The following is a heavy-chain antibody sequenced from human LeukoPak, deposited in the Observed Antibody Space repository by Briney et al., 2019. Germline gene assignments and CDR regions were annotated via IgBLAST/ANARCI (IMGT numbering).Heavy chain of an antibody. CDR3: ARASRNYSGYVPYMDV. Sequence: GASVKVSCKASGYTFTGYYMHWVRQAPGQGLEWMEWINPNSGGTNYAQKFQGRVTMTRDTSIRTAYMELSRLRSDDTAVYYCARASRNYSGYVPYMDVWGKGTTVTVSS. D-gene: IGHD5-12*01. CDR1: GYTFTGYY. J-gene: IGHJ6*03. V-gene: IGHV1-2*02. CDR2: INPNSGGT.